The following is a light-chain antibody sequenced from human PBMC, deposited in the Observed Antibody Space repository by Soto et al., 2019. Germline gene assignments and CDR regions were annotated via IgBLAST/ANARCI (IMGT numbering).Light chain of an antibody. CDR1: NSNIGDNS. J-gene: IGLJ2*01. CDR3: EAWDNTLSSVV. Sequence: QSVLTQPPSLSAAPGQKITISCSGSNSNIGDNSVSWYQHLPETAPKLLIYDNNQRPSGIPDRFSASKSATSATLDISGLQTGDEADYYCEAWDNTLSSVVFGGGTKLTVL. V-gene: IGLV1-51*01. CDR2: DNN.